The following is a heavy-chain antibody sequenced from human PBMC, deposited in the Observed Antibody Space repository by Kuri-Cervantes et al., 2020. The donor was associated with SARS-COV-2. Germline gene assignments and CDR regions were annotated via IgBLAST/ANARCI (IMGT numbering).Heavy chain of an antibody. CDR2: INSDGSST. CDR1: GFTFSSYW. J-gene: IGHJ4*02. CDR3: AKTYYDSSGLH. V-gene: IGHV3-74*01. Sequence: GESLKISCAASGFTFSSYWMHWVRQAPGKGLVWVSRINSDGSSTSYADSVKGRFTISRDNSKNTLYLQMNSLRAEDTAVYYCAKTYYDSSGLHWGQGNLVNVSS. D-gene: IGHD3-22*01.